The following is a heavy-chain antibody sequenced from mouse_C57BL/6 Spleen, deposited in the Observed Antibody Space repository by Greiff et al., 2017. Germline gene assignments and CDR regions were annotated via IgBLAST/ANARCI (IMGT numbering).Heavy chain of an antibody. V-gene: IGHV1-80*01. D-gene: IGHD2-5*01. J-gene: IGHJ4*01. CDR2: FYPGDGDT. Sequence: QVQLQQSGAELVKPGASVKISCKASGYAFSSYWMNWVKQRPGTGLEWIGQFYPGDGDTNSNGKFKGKATLTADKSSSTAYMQLSSLTSEDSAVYFGGGYSNYEYYARDYWGQGTSVTVSS. CDR1: GYAFSSYW. CDR3: GGYSNYEYYARDY.